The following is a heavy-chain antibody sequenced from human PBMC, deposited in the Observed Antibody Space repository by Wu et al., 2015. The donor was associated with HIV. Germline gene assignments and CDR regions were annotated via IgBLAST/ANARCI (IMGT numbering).Heavy chain of an antibody. D-gene: IGHD2-21*01. J-gene: IGHJ3*02. CDR2: INPNSGGT. CDR1: GYTFTGYY. CDR3: ARTLWWSPAFDI. V-gene: IGHV1-2*02. Sequence: KKPEASVKVSCKASGYTFTGYYMHWVRQAPGQGLEWMGWINPNSGGTNYAQKFQGRVTMTRDTSISTAYMELSRLRSDDTAVYYCARTLWWSPAFDIWGQGTMVTVSS.